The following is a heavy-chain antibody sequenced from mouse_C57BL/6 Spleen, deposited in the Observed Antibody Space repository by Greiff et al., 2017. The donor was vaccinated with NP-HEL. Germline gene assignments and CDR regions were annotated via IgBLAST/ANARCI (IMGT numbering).Heavy chain of an antibody. V-gene: IGHV5-9-1*02. Sequence: EVKLVESGEGLVKPGGSLKLSCAASGFTFSSYAMSWVRQTPEKRLEWVAYISSGGDYIYYADTVKGRFTISRDNARNTLYLQMSSLKSEDTAMYYWTVYYDYDGGCGYYAMDYWGQGTSVTVSS. D-gene: IGHD2-4*01. J-gene: IGHJ4*01. CDR1: GFTFSSYA. CDR2: ISSGGDYI. CDR3: TVYYDYDGGCGYYAMDY.